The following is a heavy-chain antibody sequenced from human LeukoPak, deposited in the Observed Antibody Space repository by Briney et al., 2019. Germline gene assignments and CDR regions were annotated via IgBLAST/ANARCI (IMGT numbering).Heavy chain of an antibody. J-gene: IGHJ1*01. CDR1: GFTFDDYA. CDR2: ISWNSGSI. Sequence: PGGSLRLSCAASGFTFDDYAMHWVRQAPGKGLEWISGISWNSGSIGYADSVKGRFTVSRDNAKNSLYLQMNSLRAEDTALYYCAKGSPSWLQHIYFQHWGQGTLVTVSS. CDR3: AKGSPSWLQHIYFQH. V-gene: IGHV3-9*01. D-gene: IGHD5-24*01.